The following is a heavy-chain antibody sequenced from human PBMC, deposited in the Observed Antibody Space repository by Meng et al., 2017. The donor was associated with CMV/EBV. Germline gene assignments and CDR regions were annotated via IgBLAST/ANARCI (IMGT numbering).Heavy chain of an antibody. D-gene: IGHD3-16*02. CDR2: ISSSSSYI. CDR3: ARDFILSGNYYYYGMDV. J-gene: IGHJ6*02. Sequence: ETLSLTCAASGFTFSSYSMNWVRQAPGKGLEWVSSISSSSSYIYYADSVKGRFTISRDNAKNSLYLQMNSLRAEDTAVYYCARDFILSGNYYYYGMDVWGQGTTVTVSS. CDR1: GFTFSSYS. V-gene: IGHV3-21*01.